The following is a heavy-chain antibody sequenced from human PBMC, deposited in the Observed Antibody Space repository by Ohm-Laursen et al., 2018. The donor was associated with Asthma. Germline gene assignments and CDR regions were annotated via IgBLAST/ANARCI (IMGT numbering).Heavy chain of an antibody. CDR3: AVSIYAYGEGAY. CDR2: INQDGSIW. J-gene: IGHJ4*02. CDR1: GFTFSNHW. Sequence: SLRLSRTASGFTFSNHWMTWVRQAPGRGLECVANINQDGSIWGYVDSVKGRFAISRDNAHNSLYLQMNSLRAEDTAFYYCAVSIYAYGEGAYWGQGTLVTVSP. D-gene: IGHD3-10*01. V-gene: IGHV3-7*05.